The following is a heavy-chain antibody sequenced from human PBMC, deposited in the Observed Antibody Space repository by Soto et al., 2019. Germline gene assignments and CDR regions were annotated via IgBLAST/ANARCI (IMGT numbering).Heavy chain of an antibody. Sequence: VGSLRLSCAASGFTFSDYAMSWVRQAPGKGLQWVSTIGASTNPYYPDSVKGRFTISRDNSKNTLYLQMNSLRAEDTAVYYCAKRAVVGAARYFDYWGLGTLVTVSS. CDR1: GFTFSDYA. D-gene: IGHD2-15*01. V-gene: IGHV3-23*01. J-gene: IGHJ4*02. CDR3: AKRAVVGAARYFDY. CDR2: IGASTNP.